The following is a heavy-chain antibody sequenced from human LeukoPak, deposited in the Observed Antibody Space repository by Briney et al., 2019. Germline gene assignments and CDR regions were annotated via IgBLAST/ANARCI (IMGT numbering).Heavy chain of an antibody. Sequence: GGSLRLSCAASGFTFSSYAMSWVRQAPGKGLEWVSAISGSGGSTYYADSVKGRFTISRDNSKNTLYLQMNSVRAEDTAVYYCAKVGTTHIVLMVYATWGQGTLVTVSS. CDR2: ISGSGGST. CDR1: GFTFSSYA. CDR3: AKVGTTHIVLMVYAT. D-gene: IGHD2-8*01. J-gene: IGHJ5*02. V-gene: IGHV3-23*01.